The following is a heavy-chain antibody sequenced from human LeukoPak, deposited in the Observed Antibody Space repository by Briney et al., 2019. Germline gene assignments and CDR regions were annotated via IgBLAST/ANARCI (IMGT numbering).Heavy chain of an antibody. CDR1: GFTFSSYA. CDR3: AGMPMATPSPFDY. CDR2: ISYDGSNK. V-gene: IGHV3-30*04. D-gene: IGHD5-24*01. J-gene: IGHJ4*02. Sequence: GGSLRLSCAASGFTFSSYAMHWVRQAPGKGLEWVAVISYDGSNKYYADSVKGRFTISRDNSKNTLYLQMNSLRAEDTAVYYCAGMPMATPSPFDYWGQGTLVTVSS.